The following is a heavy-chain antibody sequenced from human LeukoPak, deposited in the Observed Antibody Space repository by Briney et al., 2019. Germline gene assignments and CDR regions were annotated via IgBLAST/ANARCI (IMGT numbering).Heavy chain of an antibody. V-gene: IGHV1-46*01. D-gene: IGHD1-7*01. CDR2: INPSGTT. CDR3: AKCSETGTTRWFDP. J-gene: IGHJ5*02. CDR1: GYTFTNYC. Sequence: ASVKVSCKASGYTFTNYCMHWVRQAPGQGLEWMGLINPSGTTTYAQSFQGGVTMTRDTSTSTVYMELSSLRSDDTAFYYCAKCSETGTTRWFDPWGQGTLVTVSS.